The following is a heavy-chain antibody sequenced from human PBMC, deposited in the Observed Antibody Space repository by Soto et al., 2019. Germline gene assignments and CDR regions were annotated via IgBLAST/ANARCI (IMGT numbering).Heavy chain of an antibody. CDR1: GGSVSSGVYY. D-gene: IGHD4-17*01. Sequence: SETLSLTCTVSGGSVSSGVYYWSWIRQPPGKGLEWIGYIYYSGSTNNNPSLKSRVTISVDTSKNQFSLKLSSVTAADTAVYHCARKGGDKDAFDIWGQGTMVTVSS. J-gene: IGHJ3*02. V-gene: IGHV4-61*08. CDR2: IYYSGST. CDR3: ARKGGDKDAFDI.